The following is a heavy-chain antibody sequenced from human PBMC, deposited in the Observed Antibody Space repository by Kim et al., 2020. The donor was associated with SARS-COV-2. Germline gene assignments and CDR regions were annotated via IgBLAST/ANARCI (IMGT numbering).Heavy chain of an antibody. D-gene: IGHD3-3*01. V-gene: IGHV3-53*01. Sequence: KGRFTISRDNSKNTLYLQMNSLRAEDTAVYYCAREVTIFGVVTYYYMDVWGKGTTVTVSS. CDR3: AREVTIFGVVTYYYMDV. J-gene: IGHJ6*03.